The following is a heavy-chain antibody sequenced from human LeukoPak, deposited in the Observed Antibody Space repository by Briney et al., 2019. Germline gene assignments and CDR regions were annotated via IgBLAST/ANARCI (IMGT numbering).Heavy chain of an antibody. J-gene: IGHJ4*02. CDR2: IYRSGGT. Sequence: SETLSLTCTVSGGSISSYYWGWIRQPPGKGLEWIGYIYRSGGTNYNPSVRSRGSISLDTSKNQFSLSLLSVTAADTAVYFCARRYISGWSPTFDFWGQGTLVTVSS. D-gene: IGHD6-19*01. CDR3: ARRYISGWSPTFDF. V-gene: IGHV4-59*01. CDR1: GGSISSYY.